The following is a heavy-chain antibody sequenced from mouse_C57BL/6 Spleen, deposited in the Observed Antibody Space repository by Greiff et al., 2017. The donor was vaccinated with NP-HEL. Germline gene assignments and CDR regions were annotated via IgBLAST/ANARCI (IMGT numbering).Heavy chain of an antibody. CDR2: INTGSGGN. CDR1: GYAFTNYL. D-gene: IGHD2-2*01. Sequence: QVQLQQSGAELVRPGTSVKVSCKASGYAFTNYLIEWVKQRPGQGLEWIGVINTGSGGNNYNEKFKGKATLTADKSYSTAYMQLSSLTSEDSAVYFCARAPSTMLNFDYWGQGTTLTVSS. V-gene: IGHV1-54*01. CDR3: ARAPSTMLNFDY. J-gene: IGHJ2*01.